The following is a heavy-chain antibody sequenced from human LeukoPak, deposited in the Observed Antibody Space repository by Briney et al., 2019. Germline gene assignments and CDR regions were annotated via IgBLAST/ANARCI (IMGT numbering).Heavy chain of an antibody. J-gene: IGHJ4*02. CDR2: ISGSGGST. V-gene: IGHV3-23*01. Sequence: GGSLRLSCAASGFTFSSYAMSWVRQAPGKGLEWVSAISGSGGSTYYADSVKGRFTISRDNSKNTLYLQMNSLRAEVTAVYYCANLPTGGRNYPVDYWGQGTLVTVSS. D-gene: IGHD4-11*01. CDR1: GFTFSSYA. CDR3: ANLPTGGRNYPVDY.